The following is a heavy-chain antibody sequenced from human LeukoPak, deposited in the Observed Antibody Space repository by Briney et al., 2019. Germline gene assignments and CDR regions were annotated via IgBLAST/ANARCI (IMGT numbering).Heavy chain of an antibody. V-gene: IGHV3-23*01. CDR3: ARVVTDAFDI. D-gene: IGHD2-21*02. Sequence: PGGSLRLSCAASGFTFSSYSMNWVRQAPGKGLEWVSSVSASGGYTYYADCVKGHFTTSRDISKSTLFLQMDSLRAEDTSVYYCARVVTDAFDIWGQGTTVTVSS. CDR1: GFTFSSYS. J-gene: IGHJ3*02. CDR2: VSASGGYT.